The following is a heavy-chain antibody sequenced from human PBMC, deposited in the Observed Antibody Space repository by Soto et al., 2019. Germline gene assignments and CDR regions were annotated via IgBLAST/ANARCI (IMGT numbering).Heavy chain of an antibody. D-gene: IGHD3-3*01. CDR2: ISGSGGST. V-gene: IGHV3-23*01. CDR1: GFTFSSYA. Sequence: GSLRLSCASSGFTFSSYAMSWVRQAPGKGLGWVSAISGSGGSTYYADSVKGRFTIPKDNSKNTLYLQMNSLRAEDTAVYYFALNPMRRSGYYTYFDYWGQGTLVTVSS. J-gene: IGHJ4*02. CDR3: ALNPMRRSGYYTYFDY.